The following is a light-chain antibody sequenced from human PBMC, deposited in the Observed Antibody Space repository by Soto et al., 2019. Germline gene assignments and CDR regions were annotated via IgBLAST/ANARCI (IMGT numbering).Light chain of an antibody. CDR1: QSISSG. CDR2: KAS. CDR3: QQYNSYPWT. V-gene: IGKV1-5*03. J-gene: IGKJ1*01. Sequence: DIQMTQSPSTLSASVGDRVTITCRASQSISSGLAGYQQKPGKAPKLLIYKASSLESGVPSRFSGSGSGTEFTLTISSLQPDDFATYYCQQYNSYPWTFGQGNKVEIK.